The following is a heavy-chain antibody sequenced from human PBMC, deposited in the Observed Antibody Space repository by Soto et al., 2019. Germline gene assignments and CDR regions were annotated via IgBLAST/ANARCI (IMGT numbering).Heavy chain of an antibody. Sequence: DVQLLESGGGLVQPGGSLRLSCAASGFRFSTYDMSWVRQAPGKGLEWVATISGIGGSTYLADSVKGRLSISRDNSKNTVSLLMNSLRAEDTAVYFCARGSSGYISSWYYFDYWGRGTLVTVSS. D-gene: IGHD6-13*01. CDR1: GFRFSTYD. V-gene: IGHV3-23*01. CDR2: ISGIGGST. J-gene: IGHJ4*02. CDR3: ARGSSGYISSWYYFDY.